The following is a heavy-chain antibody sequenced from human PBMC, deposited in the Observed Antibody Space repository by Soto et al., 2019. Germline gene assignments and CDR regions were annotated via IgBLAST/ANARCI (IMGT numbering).Heavy chain of an antibody. J-gene: IGHJ6*02. CDR3: ASEVAATYYYYYGMDV. V-gene: IGHV1-69*01. CDR1: GGTFSSYA. Sequence: QVQLVQSGAEVKKPGSSVKVSCKASGGTFSSYAISWVRQAPGQGLEWMGGIIPIFGTANYAQKFQGRVTTTADESTSTAYMELSSLRSEDTAVYYCASEVAATYYYYYGMDVWGQGTTVTVSS. CDR2: IIPIFGTA. D-gene: IGHD2-15*01.